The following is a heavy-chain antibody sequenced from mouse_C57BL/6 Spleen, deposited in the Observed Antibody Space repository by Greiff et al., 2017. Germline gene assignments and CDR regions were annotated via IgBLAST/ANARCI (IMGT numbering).Heavy chain of an antibody. V-gene: IGHV1-76*01. CDR2: IYPGSGNT. J-gene: IGHJ4*01. CDR1: GYTFTDYY. D-gene: IGHD2-2*01. Sequence: VQLQQSGAELVRPGASVKLSCKASGYTFTDYYINWVKQRPGQGLEWIARIYPGSGNTYYNEKFKGKVTLTAEKSSSTAYMQLSSLTSEDSAVYFCAGGLYYGYDGDYAMDYWGQGTSVTVSS. CDR3: AGGLYYGYDGDYAMDY.